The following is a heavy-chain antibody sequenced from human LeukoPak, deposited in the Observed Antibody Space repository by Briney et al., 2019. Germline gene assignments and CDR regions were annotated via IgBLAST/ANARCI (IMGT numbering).Heavy chain of an antibody. J-gene: IGHJ4*02. CDR3: ARDRTYYYDSSGYYVY. CDR2: IKQDGSEK. Sequence: GGSLRLSCAASGFTFSSYWMSWVRQAPGKGLEWVANIKQDGSEKYYVDSVKGRFTISRDNAKNSLYLQMNSLRAEDTAVYYCARDRTYYYDSSGYYVYWGQGTLVTVSS. D-gene: IGHD3-22*01. V-gene: IGHV3-7*01. CDR1: GFTFSSYW.